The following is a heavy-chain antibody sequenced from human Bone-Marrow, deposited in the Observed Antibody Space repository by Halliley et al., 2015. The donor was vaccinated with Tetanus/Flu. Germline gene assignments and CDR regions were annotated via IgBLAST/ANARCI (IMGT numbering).Heavy chain of an antibody. CDR3: SRDRCGGGSCYTGDY. D-gene: IGHD2-15*01. CDR1: GFTFGDYA. V-gene: IGHV3-49*04. Sequence: SLRLSCTTSGFTFGDYAMSWVRQAPGKGPEWVGFIRSKAFGGTAEYAASVKGGFTISRDDSKSIAYLQMNSLKTEDTAVYYCSRDRCGGGSCYTGDYRGQGTLVTVSS. CDR2: IRSKAFGGTA. J-gene: IGHJ4*02.